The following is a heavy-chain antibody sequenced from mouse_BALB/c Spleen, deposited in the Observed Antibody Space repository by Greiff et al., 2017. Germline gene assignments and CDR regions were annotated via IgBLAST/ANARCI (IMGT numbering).Heavy chain of an antibody. Sequence: VQLKQSGPELVKPGASVKVSCKASGYAFTSYNMYWVKQSHGKSLEWIGYIDPYNGGTSYNQKFKGKATLTVDKSSSTAYMHLNSLTSEDSAVYYCAYYGSSYPAWFAYWGQGTLVTVSA. V-gene: IGHV1S135*01. J-gene: IGHJ3*01. CDR3: AYYGSSYPAWFAY. CDR1: GYAFTSYN. D-gene: IGHD1-1*01. CDR2: IDPYNGGT.